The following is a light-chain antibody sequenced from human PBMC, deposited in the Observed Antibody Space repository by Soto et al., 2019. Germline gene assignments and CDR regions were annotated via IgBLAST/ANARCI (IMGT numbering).Light chain of an antibody. CDR1: QSVRSNY. Sequence: EIVLTQSPDTLSLSPGERATLSCRASQSVRSNYLAWYQQKPGQAPRFLIYDASSRATGIPDRFSGSGSGTDFTLTISRLEPEDFPVYYCQQYGSTPLTFGGGTKV. CDR2: DAS. CDR3: QQYGSTPLT. V-gene: IGKV3-20*01. J-gene: IGKJ4*01.